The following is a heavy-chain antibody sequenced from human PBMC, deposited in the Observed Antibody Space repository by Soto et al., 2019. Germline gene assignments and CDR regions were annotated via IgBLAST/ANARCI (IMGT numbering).Heavy chain of an antibody. CDR1: GGTFSSYA. V-gene: IGHV1-69*13. CDR3: ARSTTVTTSYWYFDL. J-gene: IGHJ2*01. D-gene: IGHD4-17*01. CDR2: IIPIFGTA. Sequence: GASVKVSCKASGGTFSSYAISWVRQAPGQGLEWMGGIIPIFGTANYAQKFQGRVTITADESTSTAYMELSSLRSEDTAVYYCARSTTVTTSYWYFDLWGRGTLVTVSS.